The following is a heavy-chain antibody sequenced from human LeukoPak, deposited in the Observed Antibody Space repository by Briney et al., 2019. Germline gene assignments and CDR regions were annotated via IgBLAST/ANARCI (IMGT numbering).Heavy chain of an antibody. CDR2: IHPGGGGT. D-gene: IGHD2-15*01. CDR1: GFTLTNYF. Sequence: ASVKVSCKASGFTLTNYFMHWMRHAPGQGLEWMGAIHPGGGGTSYAQNLQGRVTMTRDTSTSTIFMQLTGLRYDDTAVYYCVREGGDSCSGGSCLRFDPWGQGTLVTVSS. J-gene: IGHJ5*02. V-gene: IGHV1-46*01. CDR3: VREGGDSCSGGSCLRFDP.